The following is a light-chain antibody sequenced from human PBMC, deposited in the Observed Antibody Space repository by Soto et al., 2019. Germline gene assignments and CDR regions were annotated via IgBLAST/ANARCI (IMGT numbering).Light chain of an antibody. Sequence: DIQMTQSPSSLSASVGDRVTITCRASQGISNDLSWYQQKPGKAPKRLIYAASSLQSGVPSRFSGSGSGTEFAPSISSLQPEDFATYYCLQHNSYPFTIGPGTKVYIK. CDR1: QGISND. J-gene: IGKJ3*01. CDR3: LQHNSYPFT. V-gene: IGKV1-17*01. CDR2: AAS.